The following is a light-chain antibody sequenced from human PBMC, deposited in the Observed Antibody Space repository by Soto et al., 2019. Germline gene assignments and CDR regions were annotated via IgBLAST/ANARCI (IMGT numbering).Light chain of an antibody. CDR2: DAS. V-gene: IGKV3-11*01. J-gene: IGKJ3*01. CDR3: LHRGYGPFT. Sequence: EIVLTQSQATLSLSPGERATLSCSASQSVNSYLAWYQQKPGQAPRLLIYDASNRATGIPARFSGSGSGTDFALTISYLEPEDFAVYYCLHRGYGPFTFGSGTQVDIK. CDR1: QSVNSY.